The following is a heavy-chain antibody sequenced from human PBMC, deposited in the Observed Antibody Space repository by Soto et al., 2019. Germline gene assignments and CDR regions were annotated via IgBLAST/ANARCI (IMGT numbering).Heavy chain of an antibody. V-gene: IGHV3-66*01. D-gene: IGHD3-22*01. CDR2: IYSGGST. J-gene: IGHJ6*02. CDR1: GFTVSSNY. Sequence: GGSLRLSCAASGFTVSSNYMSWVRQAPGKGLEWVSVIYSGGSTYYADSVKGRFTISRDNSKNTLYLQMNSLRAEDTAVYYCARDREIVVVITLDYYYYYGMDVWGQGTTVTVSS. CDR3: ARDREIVVVITLDYYYYYGMDV.